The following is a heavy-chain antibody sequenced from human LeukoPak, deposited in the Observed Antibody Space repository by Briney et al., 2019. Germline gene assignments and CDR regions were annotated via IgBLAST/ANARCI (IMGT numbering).Heavy chain of an antibody. V-gene: IGHV4-38-2*02. CDR2: INHSGST. Sequence: SETLPLTCTVSGYSISSGYYWSWIRQPPGKGLEWIGEINHSGSTNYNPSLKSRVTISVDTSKNQFSLKLSSVTAADTAVYYCARDAYYYGSGSYYYYYGMDVWGQGTTVTVSS. CDR1: GYSISSGYY. J-gene: IGHJ6*02. CDR3: ARDAYYYGSGSYYYYYGMDV. D-gene: IGHD3-10*01.